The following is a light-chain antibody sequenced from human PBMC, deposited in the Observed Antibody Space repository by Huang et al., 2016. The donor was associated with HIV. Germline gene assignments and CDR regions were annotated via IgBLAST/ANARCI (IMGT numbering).Light chain of an antibody. Sequence: EIVLTQSPATLSMSPGEKATLSCRARQRVGNYLAWYQQKPGQAPRLLIYDASSRATGVPARFSGSGSGTDFTLTISSLEPEDFAVYFCQQRTNWPFGPGTRVDIK. J-gene: IGKJ3*01. V-gene: IGKV3-11*01. CDR2: DAS. CDR1: QRVGNY. CDR3: QQRTNWP.